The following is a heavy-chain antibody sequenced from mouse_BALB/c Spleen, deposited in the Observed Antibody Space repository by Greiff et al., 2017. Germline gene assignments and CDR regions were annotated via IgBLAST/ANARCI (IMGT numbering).Heavy chain of an antibody. D-gene: IGHD1-1*01. J-gene: IGHJ2*01. CDR3: ARFTTVVATDY. CDR1: GYTFTSYT. V-gene: IGHV1-4*01. Sequence: VQLKQSGAELARPGASVKMSCKASGYTFTSYTMHWVKQRPGQGLEWIGYINPSSGYTNYNQKFKDKATLTADKSSSTAYMQLSSLTSEDSAVYYCARFTTVVATDYWGQGTTLTVSS. CDR2: INPSSGYT.